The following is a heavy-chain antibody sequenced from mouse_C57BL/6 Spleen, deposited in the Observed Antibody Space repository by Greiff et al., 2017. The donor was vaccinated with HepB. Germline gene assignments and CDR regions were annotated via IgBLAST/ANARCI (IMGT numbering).Heavy chain of an antibody. CDR2: IDPSDSYT. J-gene: IGHJ1*03. CDR3: ARSRLSDV. V-gene: IGHV1-50*01. D-gene: IGHD3-2*02. CDR1: GYTFTSYW. Sequence: QVQLQQPGAELVKPGASVKLSCKASGYTFTSYWMQWVKQRPGQGLEWIGEIDPSDSYTNYNQKFKGKATLTVDTSSSTAYMQLSSLTSEDSAVYYCARSRLSDVWGTGTTVTVSS.